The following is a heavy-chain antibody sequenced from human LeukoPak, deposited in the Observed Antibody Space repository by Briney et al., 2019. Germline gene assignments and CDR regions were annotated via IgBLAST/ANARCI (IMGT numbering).Heavy chain of an antibody. CDR2: IRSKANSYAT. CDR1: GFTFSGSA. J-gene: IGHJ4*02. V-gene: IGHV3-73*01. Sequence: GGSLRLSCAASGFTFSGSAMHWVRQASGKGLEWVGRIRSKANSYATAYAASVKGRFTISRDDSKNTAYLQMNSLKTEDTAVYCCVPGGVIVVATSDYWGQGTLVTVSS. D-gene: IGHD3-22*01. CDR3: VPGGVIVVATSDY.